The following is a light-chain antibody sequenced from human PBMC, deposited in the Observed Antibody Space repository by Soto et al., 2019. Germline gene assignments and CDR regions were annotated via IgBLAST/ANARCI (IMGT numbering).Light chain of an antibody. J-gene: IGKJ1*01. CDR2: AAS. CDR3: QQSYSTPPWT. Sequence: DIQISQSPSSLSASVEDRVIITCRASQSISNHLNWYQQKPGKAPKLLIFAASSLQSGVPSRFSGSGSGTDFTLTISSLQPEDFATYFCQQSYSTPPWTFGQGTKVDIK. CDR1: QSISNH. V-gene: IGKV1-39*01.